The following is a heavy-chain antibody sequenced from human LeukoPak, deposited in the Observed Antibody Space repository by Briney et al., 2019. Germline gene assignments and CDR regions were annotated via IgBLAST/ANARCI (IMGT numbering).Heavy chain of an antibody. CDR1: GFTFRDCS. CDR2: MKKDGSET. D-gene: IGHD3-10*01. CDR3: GRHRSGSGTYFIDY. Sequence: GGSLRLSCVVSGFTFRDCSMIWVRQAPGKGLQWVANMKKDGSETKYGDFVKGRFTISRDNAKNSLYLQMNSLRAEDTAVYYCGRHRSGSGTYFIDYWGQGTLVSVSS. J-gene: IGHJ4*02. V-gene: IGHV3-7*01.